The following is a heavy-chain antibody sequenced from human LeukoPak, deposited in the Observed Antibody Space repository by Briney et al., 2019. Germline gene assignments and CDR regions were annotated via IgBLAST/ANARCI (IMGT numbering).Heavy chain of an antibody. J-gene: IGHJ5*02. CDR3: ARRPGHGSETRFDP. Sequence: KPSETLSLTCTVSGGSISSSSYYWGWIRQPPGKGLEWIGSIYYSGSTYYNPSLKSRVTISVDTSKNQFSLKLSSVTVADTAVYYCARRPGHGSETRFDPWGQGTLVTVSS. CDR2: IYYSGST. D-gene: IGHD1-14*01. CDR1: GGSISSSSYY. V-gene: IGHV4-39*01.